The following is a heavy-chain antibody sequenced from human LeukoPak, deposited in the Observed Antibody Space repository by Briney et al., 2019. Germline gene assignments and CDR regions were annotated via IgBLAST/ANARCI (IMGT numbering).Heavy chain of an antibody. CDR1: GGSVSSGGYY. D-gene: IGHD3/OR15-3a*01. V-gene: IGHV4-61*08. CDR2: INHSGST. J-gene: IGHJ6*02. Sequence: SETLSLACTVSGGSVSSGGYYWSWIRQPPGKGLEWIGEINHSGSTNYNPSLKSRVTISVDTSKNQFSLKLSSVTAADTAVYYCARRAGLVRYYYYGMDVWGQGTTVTVSS. CDR3: ARRAGLVRYYYYGMDV.